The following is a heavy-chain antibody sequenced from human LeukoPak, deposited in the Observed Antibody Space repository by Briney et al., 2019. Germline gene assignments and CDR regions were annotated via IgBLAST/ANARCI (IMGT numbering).Heavy chain of an antibody. J-gene: IGHJ5*02. CDR1: GGSINSGSYY. D-gene: IGHD6-13*01. CDR2: VLTSGTT. Sequence: PSETLSLTCTVAGGSINSGSYYWSWIRQPAGKGLEWIGRVLTSGTTNYNPSRKSRVSISVDTSKNQFSLNLSSVTAADTAVYYCARDWGIAAARDYNWFDPWGQGTLVTVSS. V-gene: IGHV4-61*02. CDR3: ARDWGIAAARDYNWFDP.